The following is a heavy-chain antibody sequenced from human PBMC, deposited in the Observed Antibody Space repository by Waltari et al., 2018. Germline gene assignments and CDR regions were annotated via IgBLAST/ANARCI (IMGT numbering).Heavy chain of an antibody. J-gene: IGHJ5*02. Sequence: QLQLQESGPGLVKPSETLSLTCTVSGGSISSSSYYWGWIRQPPGKGLEWIGSIYYSGSTYYNPSLKSRVTMTTDTSTGTAYMELRSLRSDDTAVYYCARAGRRIEMATITPWGQGTLVTVSS. D-gene: IGHD5-12*01. CDR2: IYYSGST. CDR3: ARAGRRIEMATITP. V-gene: IGHV4-39*02. CDR1: GGSISSSSYY.